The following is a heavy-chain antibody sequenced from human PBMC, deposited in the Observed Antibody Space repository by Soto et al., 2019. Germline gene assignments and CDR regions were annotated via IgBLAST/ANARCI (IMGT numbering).Heavy chain of an antibody. J-gene: IGHJ4*02. Sequence: QITLKECGPTLVKPTQTLTLTCTSSGFSLTTTAVGVGWIRQPPGKTLERLAIIYWDDDKHYSPSLKSRLTITKDTSKNLVVLTMTNMDPVDTATFYCARLGWFGYLIPPGHWGQGTLVTVSS. CDR2: IYWDDDK. CDR1: GFSLTTTAVG. CDR3: ARLGWFGYLIPPGH. V-gene: IGHV2-5*02. D-gene: IGHD3-10*01.